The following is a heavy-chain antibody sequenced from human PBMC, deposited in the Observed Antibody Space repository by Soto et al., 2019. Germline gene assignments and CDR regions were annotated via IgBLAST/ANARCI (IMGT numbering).Heavy chain of an antibody. V-gene: IGHV3-33*01. CDR1: GFTFSSYG. Sequence: QVQLVESGGGVVQPGRSLRLSCAASGFTFSSYGMHWVRQAPGKGLEWVAVIWYDGSNKYYADSVKGRFTISRDNSKNTLYLQMNNLRAEDTAVYYCARHSSGWYDWYFDLWGRGTLVTVSS. CDR2: IWYDGSNK. J-gene: IGHJ2*01. CDR3: ARHSSGWYDWYFDL. D-gene: IGHD6-19*01.